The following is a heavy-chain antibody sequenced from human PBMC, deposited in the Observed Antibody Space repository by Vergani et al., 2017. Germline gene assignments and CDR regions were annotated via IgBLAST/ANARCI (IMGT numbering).Heavy chain of an antibody. CDR3: AKASGSYSHFDY. D-gene: IGHD1-26*01. CDR2: ISWYGGST. CDR1: GFTFDDYA. V-gene: IGHV3-43D*03. Sequence: VQLVESGGVVVQPGGSLRLSCAASGFTFDDYAMHWVRQAPGKGLEWVSLISWYGGSTYYADSVKGRFTISRDNSKNSLYLQMNSLRAEDTALYYCAKASGSYSHFDYWGQGTLVTVSS. J-gene: IGHJ4*02.